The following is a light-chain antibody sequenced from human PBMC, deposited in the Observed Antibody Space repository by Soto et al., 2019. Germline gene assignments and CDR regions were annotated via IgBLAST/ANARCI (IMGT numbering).Light chain of an antibody. V-gene: IGKV3-15*01. CDR3: QQYDNWPRT. Sequence: DIVMTQSPVTLFVSPGERATLSCRASQSINSNLAWYQQKPGQAPRLLIYGASTRATGFPARFSGSGSGTEFTLTISSLQSEDFAVYYCQQYDNWPRTFGQGTTVDIK. CDR2: GAS. CDR1: QSINSN. J-gene: IGKJ1*01.